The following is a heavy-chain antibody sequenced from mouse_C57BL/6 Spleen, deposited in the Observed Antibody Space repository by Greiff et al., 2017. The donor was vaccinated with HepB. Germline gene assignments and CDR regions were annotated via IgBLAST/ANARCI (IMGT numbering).Heavy chain of an antibody. Sequence: VQLQQSGPELVKPGASVKISCKASGYTFTDYYMNWVKQSHGKSLEWIGDINPNNGGTSYNQKFKGKATLTVDKSSSTAYMELRSLTSEDSAVYYCARRVRGYWGQGTTPTVSS. D-gene: IGHD2-1*01. CDR3: ARRVRGY. V-gene: IGHV1-26*01. CDR1: GYTFTDYY. CDR2: INPNNGGT. J-gene: IGHJ2*01.